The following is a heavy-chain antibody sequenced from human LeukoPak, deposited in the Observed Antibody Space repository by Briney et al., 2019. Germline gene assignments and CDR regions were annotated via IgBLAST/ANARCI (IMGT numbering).Heavy chain of an antibody. V-gene: IGHV3-11*01. Sequence: GGSLRLSCVVSGFTFSDFHMSWLRQAPGKGLEWISYITNSGSDIEYADPVKGRFTISWDNAKKSLYLEMNTLRAEDTAIYYCACPYRSRFDYWGRGTLVTVSS. CDR1: GFTFSDFH. CDR2: ITNSGSDI. CDR3: ACPYRSRFDY. J-gene: IGHJ4*02. D-gene: IGHD6-13*01.